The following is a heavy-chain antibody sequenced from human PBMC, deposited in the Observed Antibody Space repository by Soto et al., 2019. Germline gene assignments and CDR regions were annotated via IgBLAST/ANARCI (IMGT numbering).Heavy chain of an antibody. D-gene: IGHD3-22*01. CDR1: GGSIRTSAW. V-gene: IGHV4-4*02. Sequence: SETLSLTFAVSGGSIRTSAWWTWVRQSPTKGLEWIGEIRHRGSTNKNPTLSSRVPMSVDMSENYFSLSLASVTAADTAVYYCACRVGGYTDSSGDFIETFYYESWGQGTLVTVS. CDR2: IRHRGST. CDR3: ACRVGGYTDSSGDFIETFYYES. J-gene: IGHJ4*02.